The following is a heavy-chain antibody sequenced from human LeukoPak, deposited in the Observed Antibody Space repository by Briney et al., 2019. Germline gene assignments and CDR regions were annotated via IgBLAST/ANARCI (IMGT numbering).Heavy chain of an antibody. CDR3: AKAGMVQKWFDP. J-gene: IGHJ5*02. V-gene: IGHV3-30*02. CDR2: IRTDGSDK. Sequence: GGSLRLSCAAPGFSFSNSGMHWVRQAPGKGLEWVAFIRTDGSDKNYADSVKGRFTISRDNSKNTLYLQMNSLRPEDTAVYYCAKAGMVQKWFDPWGQGTLVTVSS. D-gene: IGHD3-10*01. CDR1: GFSFSNSG.